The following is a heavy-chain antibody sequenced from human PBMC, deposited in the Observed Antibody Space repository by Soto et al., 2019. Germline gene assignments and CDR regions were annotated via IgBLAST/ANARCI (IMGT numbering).Heavy chain of an antibody. V-gene: IGHV3-23*01. J-gene: IGHJ4*02. CDR2: ISGSGGST. Sequence: EVQLLESGGGLVQPGGSLRLSCAASGFTFSSYAMSWVRQAPGKGLEWVSAISGSGGSTYYADSVKGRFTISRDNSKNTLYLKMNSLRAEDTAVYSCAKDRRGTERTGYWGQGTLVTVSS. D-gene: IGHD1-1*01. CDR1: GFTFSSYA. CDR3: AKDRRGTERTGY.